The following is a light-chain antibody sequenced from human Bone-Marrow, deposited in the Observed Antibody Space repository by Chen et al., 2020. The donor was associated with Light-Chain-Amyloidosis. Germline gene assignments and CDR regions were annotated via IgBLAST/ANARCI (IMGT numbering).Light chain of an antibody. V-gene: IGKV3-20*01. CDR1: QSISKNY. Sequence: EILLPQSPGTLSLSPGERVTLSCGASQSISKNYVAWYQQRRGQAPRLLIYGASNRATGIPDRFSGSGSGTDFTLTISELEPEDFAVYYCQQYGTSPDYTFGQGTRLEIK. J-gene: IGKJ2*01. CDR2: GAS. CDR3: QQYGTSPDYT.